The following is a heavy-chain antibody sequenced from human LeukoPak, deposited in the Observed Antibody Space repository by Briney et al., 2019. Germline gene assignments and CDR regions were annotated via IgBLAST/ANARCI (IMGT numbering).Heavy chain of an antibody. CDR1: GGSISSYY. CDR3: ASGSSSGYSLPRFDY. J-gene: IGHJ4*02. Sequence: SETLSLTCTVSGGSISSYYWSWIRQPPGKGLEWIGYIYYSGSTNYNPSLKSRVTISVDTSKNQFSLKLSSVTAAHPAVYYCASGSSSGYSLPRFDYWGQGTLVTVSS. V-gene: IGHV4-59*01. D-gene: IGHD3-22*01. CDR2: IYYSGST.